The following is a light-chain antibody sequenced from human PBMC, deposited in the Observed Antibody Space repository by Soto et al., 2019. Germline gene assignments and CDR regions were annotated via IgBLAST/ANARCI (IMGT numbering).Light chain of an antibody. CDR3: LQDHDDSWT. CDR2: AAS. V-gene: IGKV1-6*02. Sequence: IQMTQSPSSLSASVGDRVSITCRASQSINSYLNWYQQKPGKAPTLLIYAASNLQSGVPSRFRGSRSGTEFTLTVSSLQPEDFATYYCLQDHDDSWTFGQGTKVDI. CDR1: QSINSY. J-gene: IGKJ1*01.